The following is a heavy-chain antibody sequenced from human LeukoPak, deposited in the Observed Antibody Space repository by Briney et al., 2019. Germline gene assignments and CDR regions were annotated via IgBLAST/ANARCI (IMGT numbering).Heavy chain of an antibody. D-gene: IGHD5-18*01. Sequence: SSQTLSLTCTLCGGSISSGDYYWSWIRQPPGKGLEWIGYIYYSGSTYYNPSLKSRVTISVDTSKNQFSLKLSSVTAADTAVYYCARDSADTAMALYYYMDVWGKGTTVTV. CDR1: GGSISSGDYY. J-gene: IGHJ6*03. V-gene: IGHV4-30-4*08. CDR2: IYYSGST. CDR3: ARDSADTAMALYYYMDV.